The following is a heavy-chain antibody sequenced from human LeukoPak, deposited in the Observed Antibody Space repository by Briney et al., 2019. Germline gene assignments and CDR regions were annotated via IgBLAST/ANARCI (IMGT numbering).Heavy chain of an antibody. CDR3: ARWPYSSSYYFDY. CDR2: ITSTSDTI. J-gene: IGHJ4*02. V-gene: IGHV3-48*01. Sequence: PGGSLRLSCVTSGFPFSTYSMNWVRPAPGKGLEWLSYITSTSDTIYYAGSVKGRFTISRDNAKNSLYLQMNSLRAEDTAVYYCARWPYSSSYYFDYWGQGTLVTVSS. CDR1: GFPFSTYS. D-gene: IGHD6-6*01.